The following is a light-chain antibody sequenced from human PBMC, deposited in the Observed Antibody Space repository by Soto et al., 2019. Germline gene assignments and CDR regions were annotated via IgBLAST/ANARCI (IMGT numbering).Light chain of an antibody. CDR1: QSISSY. Sequence: DIQMTQSPSSLSASLGAGVTITCRPSQSISSYLNWYQQKPGKAPKLLIYAASSLQSWVPSRFSGGVSGTDFTLTISSLRPEDFATYYCQQSYSTPYTFGQGTKLEIK. J-gene: IGKJ2*01. CDR2: AAS. V-gene: IGKV1-39*01. CDR3: QQSYSTPYT.